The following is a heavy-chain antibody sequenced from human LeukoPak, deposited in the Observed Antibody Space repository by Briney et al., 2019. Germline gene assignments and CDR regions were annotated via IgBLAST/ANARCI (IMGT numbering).Heavy chain of an antibody. V-gene: IGHV4-34*09. J-gene: IGHJ3*02. Sequence: NPSETLSLTCAVYGGSFSGYYWSWIRQPPGKGLEWIGEINHSGSTNYNPSLKSRVTISVDTSENQFSLRLSSVTAADTAVYFCARYLARNAFDIWGQGTMVTVSS. D-gene: IGHD3-16*01. CDR2: INHSGST. CDR1: GGSFSGYY. CDR3: ARYLARNAFDI.